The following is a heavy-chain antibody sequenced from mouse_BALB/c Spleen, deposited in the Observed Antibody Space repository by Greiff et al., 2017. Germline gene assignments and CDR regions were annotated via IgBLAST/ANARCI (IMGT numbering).Heavy chain of an antibody. Sequence: EVKVVESGGGLVQPGGSRKLSCAASGFTFSSFGMHWVRQAPEKGLEWVAYISSGSSTIYYADTVKGRFTISRDNPKNTLFLQMTSLRSEDTAMYYCASLVDYWGQGTSVTVSS. V-gene: IGHV5-17*02. CDR3: ASLVDY. CDR2: ISSGSSTI. J-gene: IGHJ4*01. CDR1: GFTFSSFG.